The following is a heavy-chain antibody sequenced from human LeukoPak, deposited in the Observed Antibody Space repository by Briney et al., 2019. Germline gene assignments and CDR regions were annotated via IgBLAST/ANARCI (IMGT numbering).Heavy chain of an antibody. CDR2: IIPIFGTA. V-gene: IGHV1-69*06. J-gene: IGHJ4*02. Sequence: ASVKVSCKASGGTFSSYAISWVRQAPGQGLEWMGGIIPIFGTANYAQKFQGRVTITADKSTSTAYMELSSLRSEDTAVYYCARDGGYSGYDYPLRLDYWGQGTLVTVSS. CDR3: ARDGGYSGYDYPLRLDY. D-gene: IGHD5-12*01. CDR1: GGTFSSYA.